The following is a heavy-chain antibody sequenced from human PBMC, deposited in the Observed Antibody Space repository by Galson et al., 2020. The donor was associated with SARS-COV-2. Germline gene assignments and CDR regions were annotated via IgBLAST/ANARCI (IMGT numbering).Heavy chain of an antibody. CDR3: ARTGGSYIDY. CDR2: ISYDGRNT. Sequence: TGGSLRLSCPASGFTFSSYAMHWVRHAPGKGLEWVAVISYDGRNTYYADSVKGRFTISRDNSKNTLYLQMNSLRAEDTAVYYCARTGGSYIDYWGQGTLVTVSS. V-gene: IGHV3-30-3*01. D-gene: IGHD1-26*01. CDR1: GFTFSSYA. J-gene: IGHJ4*02.